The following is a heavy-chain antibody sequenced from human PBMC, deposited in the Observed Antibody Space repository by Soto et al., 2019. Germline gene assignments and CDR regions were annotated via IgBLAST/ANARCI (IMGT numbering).Heavy chain of an antibody. CDR3: ASEYCSGGSCYYYGMAV. Sequence: GGSLRLSCXAXGFTFSSYGMHWVRQAPGKGLEWVAVIWYDGSNKYYADSVKGRFTISRDNSKNTLYLQMNSLRAEDTAVYYCASEYCSGGSCYYYGMAVWGQGTTVTVSS. D-gene: IGHD2-15*01. CDR2: IWYDGSNK. J-gene: IGHJ6*02. CDR1: GFTFSSYG. V-gene: IGHV3-33*01.